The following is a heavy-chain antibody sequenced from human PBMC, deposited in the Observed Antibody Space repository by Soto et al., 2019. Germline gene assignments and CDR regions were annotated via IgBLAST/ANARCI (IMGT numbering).Heavy chain of an antibody. Sequence: QVQLVQSGAEVKKPGSSVKVSCKASGGTFSSYAISWVRQAPGQGLEWMGGITPIFGTADYAQKFQGRVTITADESTSTAYMELGSLRSEDTAVYYCASSRLGGTGYYYGMAVWGQGTTVTVSS. CDR1: GGTFSSYA. V-gene: IGHV1-69*12. J-gene: IGHJ6*02. CDR3: ASSRLGGTGYYYGMAV. CDR2: ITPIFGTA. D-gene: IGHD3-16*01.